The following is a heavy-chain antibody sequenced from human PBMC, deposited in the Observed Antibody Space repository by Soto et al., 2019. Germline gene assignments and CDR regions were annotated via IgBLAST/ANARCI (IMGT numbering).Heavy chain of an antibody. D-gene: IGHD6-19*01. J-gene: IGHJ4*02. CDR2: IRSKANSYAT. CDR1: GFTFSGSA. CDR3: TLAVAGPNDY. V-gene: IGHV3-73*01. Sequence: GGSLRLSCAASGFTFSGSAMHGVRQASGKGLEWVGRIRSKANSYATAYAASVKGRFTISRDDSKNTAYLQMNSLKTEDTAVYYCTLAVAGPNDYWGQGTLVTVSS.